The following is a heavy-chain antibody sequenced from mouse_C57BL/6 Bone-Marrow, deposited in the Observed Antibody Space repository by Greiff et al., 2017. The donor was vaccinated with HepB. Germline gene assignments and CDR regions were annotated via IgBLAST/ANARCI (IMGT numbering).Heavy chain of an antibody. V-gene: IGHV5-6*01. Sequence: EVMLVESGGDLVKPGGSLKLSCAASGFTFSSYGMSWVRQTPDKRLEWVATISSGGSYTYYPDSVKGRFTISRDNAKNTLYLQMSSLKSEDTAMYYCARHEGVGWYFDVWGTGTTVTVSS. CDR1: GFTFSSYG. CDR3: ARHEGVGWYFDV. J-gene: IGHJ1*03. CDR2: ISSGGSYT. D-gene: IGHD1-1*01.